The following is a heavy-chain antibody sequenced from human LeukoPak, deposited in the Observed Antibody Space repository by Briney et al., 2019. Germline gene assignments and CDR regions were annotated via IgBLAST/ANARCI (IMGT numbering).Heavy chain of an antibody. CDR1: GFTFSTYI. CDR3: ARRDDYSAYDC. CDR2: ITGNGGST. Sequence: GGSLRLSCSASGFTFSTYIMHWGRQAPGKGLETVSAITGNGGSTFYADSVKGRFTISRDNSKNTLYLQMSSLRAEDTAMYYCARRDDYSAYDCWGRGTLVTVSS. D-gene: IGHD5-24*01. J-gene: IGHJ4*02. V-gene: IGHV3-64D*06.